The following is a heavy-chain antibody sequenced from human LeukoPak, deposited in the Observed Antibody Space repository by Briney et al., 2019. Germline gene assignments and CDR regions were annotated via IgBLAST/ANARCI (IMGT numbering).Heavy chain of an antibody. CDR3: ARGVLGVGSGWSLFDY. J-gene: IGHJ4*02. Sequence: ASVKVSCKASGYTFTSYYMHWVRQAPGQGLEWMGIINPSGGSTSYAQKFQGRVTMTRDTSTSTVYMELSSLRSEDTAVYYCARGVLGVGSGWSLFDYWGQGTLVTVSS. CDR1: GYTFTSYY. V-gene: IGHV1-46*01. D-gene: IGHD6-19*01. CDR2: INPSGGST.